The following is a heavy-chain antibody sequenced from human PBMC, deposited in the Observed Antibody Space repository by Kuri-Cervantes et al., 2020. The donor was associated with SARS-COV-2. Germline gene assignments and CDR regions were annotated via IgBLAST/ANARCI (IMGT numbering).Heavy chain of an antibody. Sequence: SETLSLTCAVYGGSFSGYYWSWIRQPPGKGLEWIGEINHSGSTNYNPSLKSRVTISVDTSKNQFSLKLSSVTAADTAVYYCARGTYYYDSSGYYTYYYYGMDVWGQGTTVTVSS. CDR1: GGSFSGYY. V-gene: IGHV4-34*01. J-gene: IGHJ6*02. CDR3: ARGTYYYDSSGYYTYYYYGMDV. CDR2: INHSGST. D-gene: IGHD3-22*01.